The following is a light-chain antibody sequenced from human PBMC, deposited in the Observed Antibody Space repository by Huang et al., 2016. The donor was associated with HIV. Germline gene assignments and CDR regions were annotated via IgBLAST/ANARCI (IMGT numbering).Light chain of an antibody. CDR2: GAS. J-gene: IGKJ4*01. CDR3: QESDTWPRLT. Sequence: IVLTQTPASLSLSAGERATLSCRASQSVIHYLAWYQHKPGQPPSLLIYGASRRATVIPARFNVSWSRTDFTLTISSLEAEDSALYYCQESDTWPRLTLGGGTKVEIK. V-gene: IGKV3-11*01. CDR1: QSVIHY.